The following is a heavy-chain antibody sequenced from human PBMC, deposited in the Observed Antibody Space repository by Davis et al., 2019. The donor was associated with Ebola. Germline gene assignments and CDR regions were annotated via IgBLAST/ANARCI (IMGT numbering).Heavy chain of an antibody. CDR3: ARGGGSYSYRY. V-gene: IGHV1-69*04. D-gene: IGHD1-26*01. J-gene: IGHJ4*02. Sequence: SVKVSCKASGGTFSSYAISWVRQAPGQGLEWMGRIIPMFGIANYAQKLQGRVTMTTDTSTSTAYMELRSLRSDDTAVYYCARGGGSYSYRYWGQGTLVTVSS. CDR1: GGTFSSYA. CDR2: IIPMFGIA.